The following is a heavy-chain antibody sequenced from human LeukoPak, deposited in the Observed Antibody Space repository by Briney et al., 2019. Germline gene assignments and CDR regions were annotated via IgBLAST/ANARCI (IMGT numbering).Heavy chain of an antibody. J-gene: IGHJ6*02. CDR1: GGSISSYY. Sequence: KTSETLSLTCTVSGGSISSYYWSWIRQPPGKGLEWIGYICYSGSTNYNPSLKSRVTISVDTSKNQFSLKLSSVTAADTAVYYCASSYYGSGSYFWARTYGIDVWGQGTTVTVSS. V-gene: IGHV4-59*01. D-gene: IGHD3-10*01. CDR2: ICYSGST. CDR3: ASSYYGSGSYFWARTYGIDV.